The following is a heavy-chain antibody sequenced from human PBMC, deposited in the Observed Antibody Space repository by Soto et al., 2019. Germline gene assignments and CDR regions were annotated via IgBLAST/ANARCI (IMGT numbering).Heavy chain of an antibody. CDR2: IYYSGST. CDR1: GGSISSGGYY. CDR3: ARSLGYCSSTSCYLGSYYYYYYMDV. V-gene: IGHV4-31*03. J-gene: IGHJ6*03. Sequence: QVQLQESGPGLVKPSQTLSLTCTVSGGSISSGGYYWSWIRQHPGKGLEWIGYIYYSGSTYYNPSLKSRVTISVDTSKNQFSLKLSSVTAADTAVYYCARSLGYCSSTSCYLGSYYYYYYMDVWGKGTTVTVSS. D-gene: IGHD2-2*01.